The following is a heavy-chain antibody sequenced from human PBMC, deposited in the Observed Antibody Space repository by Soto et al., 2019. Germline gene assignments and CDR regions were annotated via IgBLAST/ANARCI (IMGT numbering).Heavy chain of an antibody. D-gene: IGHD3-10*01. Sequence: EVQLVESGGGLVQPGGSLRLSCAASGFTFSSYSMNWVRQAPGKGLEWVSYISSSSSTIYYADSVKGRFTISRDNAKNSLYLQMNSLRAGDTAVYYCAREGVYGLFNWFDPWGQGTLVTVSS. CDR1: GFTFSSYS. V-gene: IGHV3-48*01. J-gene: IGHJ5*02. CDR3: AREGVYGLFNWFDP. CDR2: ISSSSSTI.